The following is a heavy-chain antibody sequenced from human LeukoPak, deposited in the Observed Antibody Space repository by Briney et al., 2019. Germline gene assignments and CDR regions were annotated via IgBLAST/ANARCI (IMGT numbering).Heavy chain of an antibody. CDR2: IDSDGTT. CDR1: GFTVNNNY. D-gene: IGHD4-17*01. CDR3: ARGGGDYPLDY. Sequence: GGSLRLSCAASGFTVNNNYMNWVRQAPGKGPEWVSLIDSDGTTYYADSVKGRFSISRDNSKNTLYLQMNSLRVEDTAVCYCARGGGDYPLDYWGQGSLVTVSS. J-gene: IGHJ4*02. V-gene: IGHV3-66*01.